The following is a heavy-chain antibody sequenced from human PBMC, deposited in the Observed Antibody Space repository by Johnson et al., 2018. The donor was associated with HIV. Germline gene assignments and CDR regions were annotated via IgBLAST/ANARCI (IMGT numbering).Heavy chain of an antibody. CDR2: IKSKTDGGTT. D-gene: IGHD6-19*01. V-gene: IGHV3-15*01. J-gene: IGHJ3*02. Sequence: VQLVESGGGLVKPGESLRLSCVASGFTFNNAWMSWVRQAPGKGLEWVGRIKSKTDGGTTEYAASVKGRFIISRDDSKSIAYLQMNSLKTEDTAVYYCTRLYSSGWYGSAFDIWGQGTMVTVSS. CDR1: GFTFNNAW. CDR3: TRLYSSGWYGSAFDI.